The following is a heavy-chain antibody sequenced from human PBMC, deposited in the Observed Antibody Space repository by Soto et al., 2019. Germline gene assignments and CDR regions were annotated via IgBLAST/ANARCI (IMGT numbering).Heavy chain of an antibody. J-gene: IGHJ4*02. CDR1: GFSLTTDGVG. CDR2: IYWNDEK. CDR3: AHRTTVTSGIN. Sequence: QITLKESGPTLVKPTQTLPLTCPFSGFSLTTDGVGVDWIRQPPGKALEWLGPIYWNDEKRYRPSLQSRLTITKDTARNQVVLTMTNMDPVDTATYYCAHRTTVTSGINWGQGTRVTVSS. V-gene: IGHV2-5*01. D-gene: IGHD4-4*01.